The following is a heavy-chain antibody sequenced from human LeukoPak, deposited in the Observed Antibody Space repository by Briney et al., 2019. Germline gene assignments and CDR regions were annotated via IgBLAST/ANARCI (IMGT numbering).Heavy chain of an antibody. J-gene: IGHJ4*02. CDR3: ARVAGLYDYWSAYPYYFDY. CDR1: GGSNSSHY. CDR2: IYYSGNT. Sequence: PSETLSLTCTVSGGSNSSHYWSWIRQPPGKRLEWIGYIYYSGNTDYNPSLNSRVTISIDTSRTQFSLRLRSVTAADSAVYYCARVAGLYDYWSAYPYYFDYWGPGTLVTVSS. V-gene: IGHV4-59*11. D-gene: IGHD3-3*01.